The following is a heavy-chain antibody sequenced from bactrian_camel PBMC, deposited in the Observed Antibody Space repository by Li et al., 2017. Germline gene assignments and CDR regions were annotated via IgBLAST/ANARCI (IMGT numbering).Heavy chain of an antibody. CDR3: ASDRGNFGYQLRARTFDF. Sequence: HVQLVESGGGLVQPGGSLRLSCAASGYTPSMGWFRQAPGKGLEWVSSIYAGGGTTYYDDSVKGRFTISWDDAKNTLYLQMNTLKPEDTAMYYCASDRGNFGYQLRARTFDFWGQGTQVTVS. D-gene: IGHD3*01. V-gene: IGHV3-2*01. CDR1: GYTPS. CDR2: IYAGGGTT. J-gene: IGHJ6*01.